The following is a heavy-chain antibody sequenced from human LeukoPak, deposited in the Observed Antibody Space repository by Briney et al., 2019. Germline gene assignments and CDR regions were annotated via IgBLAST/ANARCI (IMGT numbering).Heavy chain of an antibody. V-gene: IGHV4-38-2*02. Sequence: SETLSLTCTVSGYSISTGYYWGWIRQPPGKGLEWIGSIYYSGSTYYNPSLKSRVTISVDTSKNQFSLKLSSVTAADTAVYYCARVMAGTADAFDIWGQGTMVTVSS. CDR2: IYYSGST. CDR3: ARVMAGTADAFDI. J-gene: IGHJ3*02. CDR1: GYSISTGYY. D-gene: IGHD6-19*01.